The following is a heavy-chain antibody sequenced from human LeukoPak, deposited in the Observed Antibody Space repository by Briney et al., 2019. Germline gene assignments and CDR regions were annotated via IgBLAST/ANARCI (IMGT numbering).Heavy chain of an antibody. CDR2: IIPIFGTA. V-gene: IGHV1-69*13. J-gene: IGHJ6*02. Sequence: SVKVSCKASGGTFSSYAISWVRQAPGQGLEWMGGIIPIFGTANYAQKFQGRVTITAEESTSTAYMELSSLRSEDTAVYYCARKSRVVVPAAMSGIGPERIHYYYYGMDVWGQGTTVTVSS. D-gene: IGHD2-2*01. CDR1: GGTFSSYA. CDR3: ARKSRVVVPAAMSGIGPERIHYYYYGMDV.